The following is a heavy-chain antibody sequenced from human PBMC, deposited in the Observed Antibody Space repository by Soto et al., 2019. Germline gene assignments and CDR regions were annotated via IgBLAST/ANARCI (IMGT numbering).Heavy chain of an antibody. Sequence: EVQLLESGGGLVQPGGSLRLSCAASGFTFSSYAMSWVRQAPGKGLEWVANIKQDGSEKYYVDSVKGRFTISRDNAKNSLYLQMNSLRAEDTAVYYCARVGWYAFDIWGQGTMVTVSS. CDR2: IKQDGSEK. J-gene: IGHJ3*02. CDR3: ARVGWYAFDI. CDR1: GFTFSSYA. D-gene: IGHD2-15*01. V-gene: IGHV3-7*01.